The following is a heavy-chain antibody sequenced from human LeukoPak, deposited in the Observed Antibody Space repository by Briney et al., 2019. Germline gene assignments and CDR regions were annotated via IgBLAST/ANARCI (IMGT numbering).Heavy chain of an antibody. Sequence: GALRLSCAASGFTFSSYAMHWVRQAPGKGLEWVAVVWYDGSNKYYVDSVKGRFTISRDNSQNTLYLQMNSLRAEDTAVYYCVREGSSWGYYFDYWGQGTLVTVSS. CDR1: GFTFSSYA. D-gene: IGHD6-13*01. CDR2: VWYDGSNK. J-gene: IGHJ4*02. CDR3: VREGSSWGYYFDY. V-gene: IGHV3-33*08.